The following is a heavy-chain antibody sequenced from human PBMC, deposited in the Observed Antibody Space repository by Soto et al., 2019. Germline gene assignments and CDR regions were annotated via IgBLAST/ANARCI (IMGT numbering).Heavy chain of an antibody. CDR1: GGSISSGDYY. J-gene: IGHJ4*02. Sequence: PSETLSLTCSVSGGSISSGDYYWNWIRQPPGKDLEWVGYIYYSGSAYYNPSLQSRIAISVDTSTNQFSLQLTSVTAADTAVYYCARAVKEYYYDRNPYSYFASWGQGTLVTVSS. D-gene: IGHD3-22*01. V-gene: IGHV4-30-4*01. CDR3: ARAVKEYYYDRNPYSYFAS. CDR2: IYYSGSA.